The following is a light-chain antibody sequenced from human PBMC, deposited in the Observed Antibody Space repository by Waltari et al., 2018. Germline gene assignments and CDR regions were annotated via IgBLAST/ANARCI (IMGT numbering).Light chain of an antibody. Sequence: LVLTQSPSASASLGASAKLTCRLPGEFRGYALAWHQRQPLKGPRYLMTVNGDGSHRKGDGISERFSGSSSGLDRYLIISRLQSDDEGDYFCQTWGTGIQLFGSGTTLTVL. V-gene: IGLV4-69*01. J-gene: IGLJ3*02. CDR1: GEFRGYA. CDR3: QTWGTGIQL. CDR2: VNGDGSH.